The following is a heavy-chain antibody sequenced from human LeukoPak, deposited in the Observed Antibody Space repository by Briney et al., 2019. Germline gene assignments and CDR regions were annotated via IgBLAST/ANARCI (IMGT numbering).Heavy chain of an antibody. D-gene: IGHD3-10*01. J-gene: IGHJ4*02. CDR2: IYYSGST. V-gene: IGHV4-61*08. Sequence: PSETLSLTCTVSGGSISSGDYYWSWIRQPPGKGLEWIGYIYYSGSTNYNPSLKSRVTISIDTSKNQFSLKLSSVTAADTAVYYCARLDDGYGFLFDYWGQGTLVTVSS. CDR3: ARLDDGYGFLFDY. CDR1: GGSISSGDYY.